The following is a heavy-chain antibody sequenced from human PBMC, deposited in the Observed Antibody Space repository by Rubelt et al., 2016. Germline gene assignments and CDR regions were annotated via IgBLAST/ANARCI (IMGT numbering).Heavy chain of an antibody. Sequence: QVQLQQWGAGLLKPSETLSLTCAVYGGSFSDYYWTWVRQPPGKGLEWIGHLHPSGITNYNPSLQSRVAISVDTSKNQFSLKLSSGTAADTAVYYWARVWLVEQWLVRGYFDYWGQGTLVTVSS. CDR3: ARVWLVEQWLVRGYFDY. CDR2: LHPSGIT. CDR1: GGSFSDYY. D-gene: IGHD6-19*01. V-gene: IGHV4-34*01. J-gene: IGHJ4*02.